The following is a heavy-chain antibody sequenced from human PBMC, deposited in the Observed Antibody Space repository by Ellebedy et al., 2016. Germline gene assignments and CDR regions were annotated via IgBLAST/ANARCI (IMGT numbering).Heavy chain of an antibody. CDR2: INTDGSTT. V-gene: IGHV3-74*01. J-gene: IGHJ3*01. D-gene: IGHD3-16*01. CDR3: ASAFIHYGAFDV. CDR1: GFTFSSYW. Sequence: GESLKISXVVSGFTFSSYWMHWVRQAPGKGLVWVSRINTDGSTTNYADSVKGRFTISRDNAKNTLYLQMNSLRAEDTAVYYCASAFIHYGAFDVWGQGTMVTVSS.